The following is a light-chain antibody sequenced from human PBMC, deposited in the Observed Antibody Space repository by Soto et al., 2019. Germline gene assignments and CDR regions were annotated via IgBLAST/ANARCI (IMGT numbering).Light chain of an antibody. J-gene: IGLJ2*01. CDR1: SSNIGSNT. V-gene: IGLV1-44*01. Sequence: QAVLTQLPSASGTPGQRVTISCSGSSSNIGSNTVNWYQQLPGMAPKLLIYSNNQRPSGVPGRFSGSKSGTSASLAISGLQSEEEADYYCAAWDDSLNGVVFGGGTKVTVL. CDR2: SNN. CDR3: AAWDDSLNGVV.